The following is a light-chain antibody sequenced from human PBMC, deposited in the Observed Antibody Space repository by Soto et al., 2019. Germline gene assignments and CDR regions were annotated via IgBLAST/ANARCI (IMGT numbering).Light chain of an antibody. V-gene: IGKV3-20*01. CDR2: GAS. J-gene: IGKJ2*01. Sequence: EIVLTQSPGTLSLSPGESATLSCRASQSFSSNYLAWYQQKTGQAPRLLISGASSRATGIPDRFSGSGSGTDFTLTISRLEPEDFAVYYCHQYGVSPKTFGQGTKLEMK. CDR3: HQYGVSPKT. CDR1: QSFSSNY.